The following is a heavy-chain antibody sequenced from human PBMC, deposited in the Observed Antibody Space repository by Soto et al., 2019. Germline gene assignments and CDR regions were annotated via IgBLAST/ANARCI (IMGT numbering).Heavy chain of an antibody. D-gene: IGHD2-8*01. Sequence: GASVKVSCKASGYTFTSYGISWVRQAPGQGLEWMGWISAYNGNTNYAQKLQDRVTMTTDTSTGTAYMELRSLRSDDTAIYYCAKNGQPPYYYYGLDVWGQGTKVTVSS. CDR2: ISAYNGNT. CDR1: GYTFTSYG. J-gene: IGHJ6*02. V-gene: IGHV1-18*01. CDR3: AKNGQPPYYYYGLDV.